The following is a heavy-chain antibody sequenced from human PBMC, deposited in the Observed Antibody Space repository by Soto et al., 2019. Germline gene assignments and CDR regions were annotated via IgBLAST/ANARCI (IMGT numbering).Heavy chain of an antibody. CDR2: VYYSGGA. J-gene: IGHJ5*01. Sequence: LSLTCTVSGVSIHNSHSFWGWIRQPPGKGLEFIGTVYYSGGAHYNSSLKSRVTISVDTANNQVSLRMRSLTAADTAVYYCGRVVEGATRHTDLDSWGQGTLVTVS. V-gene: IGHV4-39*01. CDR1: GVSIHNSHSF. D-gene: IGHD2-21*01. CDR3: GRVVEGATRHTDLDS.